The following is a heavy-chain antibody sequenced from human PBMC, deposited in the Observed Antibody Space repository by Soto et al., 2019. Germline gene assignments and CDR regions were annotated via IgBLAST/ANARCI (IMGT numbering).Heavy chain of an antibody. CDR3: ARGGDNVGIFGVVIPADDAFDI. Sequence: GGSLRLSCAASGFTFSSYGMHWVRQAPGKGLEGGAVIWYDGSNKYYADSGKGRFTISRDNSKNTLYLQMNSLRAEDTAVYYCARGGDNVGIFGVVIPADDAFDIWGQGTMVTVSS. V-gene: IGHV3-33*01. CDR1: GFTFSSYG. D-gene: IGHD3-3*01. CDR2: IWYDGSNK. J-gene: IGHJ3*02.